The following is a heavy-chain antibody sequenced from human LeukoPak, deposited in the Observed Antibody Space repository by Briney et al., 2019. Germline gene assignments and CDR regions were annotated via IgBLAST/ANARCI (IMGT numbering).Heavy chain of an antibody. Sequence: GGSLRLSCATSGFTVSSKYMSWVRQAPGKGLEWVSVIYSDGSTYYTDSVKGRFTISRDNSKNTLFLQMNSLRAEDTAVYYCARQTSSNPTASDYWGQGTLVTVSS. V-gene: IGHV3-53*01. CDR1: GFTVSSKY. CDR2: IYSDGST. J-gene: IGHJ4*02. D-gene: IGHD4-11*01. CDR3: ARQTSSNPTASDY.